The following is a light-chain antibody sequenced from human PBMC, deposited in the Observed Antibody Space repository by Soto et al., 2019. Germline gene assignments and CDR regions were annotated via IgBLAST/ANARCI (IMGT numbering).Light chain of an antibody. CDR3: QEYSKWPHP. CDR1: ESVSSK. CDR2: DAS. Sequence: EIVMTQSPATLSVSPGERATLSCRASESVSSKLAWYQQKPGQAPSLLIYDASTRATAIPDRFKGRGSGTEFPLTTGSLHAADVADYNCQEYSKWPHPFGQGTKPEIK. J-gene: IGKJ2*01. V-gene: IGKV3-15*01.